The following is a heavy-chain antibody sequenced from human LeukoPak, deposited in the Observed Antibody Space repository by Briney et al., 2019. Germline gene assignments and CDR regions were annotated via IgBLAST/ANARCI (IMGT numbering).Heavy chain of an antibody. V-gene: IGHV4-31*03. J-gene: IGHJ5*02. CDR2: IYYTGRT. Sequence: SQTLSLTCTVSGGSINSGGYYWTWLRQHPGKGLEWSGYIYYTGRTFYNPSLKSRVTMSADTSKNEFSLRLSSVTAADTAVYYCARGYCTTTSCYFPLKGFDPWGQGTLVTVSS. CDR1: GGSINSGGYY. CDR3: ARGYCTTTSCYFPLKGFDP. D-gene: IGHD2-2*01.